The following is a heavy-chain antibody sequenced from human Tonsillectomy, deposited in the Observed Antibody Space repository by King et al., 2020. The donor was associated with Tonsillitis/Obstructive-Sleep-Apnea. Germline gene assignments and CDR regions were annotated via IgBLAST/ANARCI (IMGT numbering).Heavy chain of an antibody. J-gene: IGHJ5*02. CDR3: ASERGGYCSGTGCYYWFDP. CDR1: GGTFSNYG. D-gene: IGHD2-2*01. CDR2: IIPIFGTA. Sequence: VQLVESGAEVKKPGSSVKVSCKASGGTFSNYGISWVRQAPGQGLEWMGGIIPIFGTAHYAQTFQGRVTITADESTSTAYMELRSLRSEDTAVYYCASERGGYCSGTGCYYWFDPWGQGTLVTVSS. V-gene: IGHV1-69*01.